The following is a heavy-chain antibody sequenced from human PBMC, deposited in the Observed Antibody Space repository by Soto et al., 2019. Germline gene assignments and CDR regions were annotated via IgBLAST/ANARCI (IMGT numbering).Heavy chain of an antibody. Sequence: PVVSMRLSCTAAEVTCIIHALNWIRRAPGKGLEWVATSSDRRTGNTHYSDSVRGRFTLSRDYSRNILFLQMDSLRADDTALYYCTTWLTPHFDYCGRGTQVTVSS. D-gene: IGHD6-19*01. CDR1: EVTCIIHA. CDR3: TTWLTPHFDY. V-gene: IGHV3-23*01. J-gene: IGHJ4*02. CDR2: SSDRRTGNT.